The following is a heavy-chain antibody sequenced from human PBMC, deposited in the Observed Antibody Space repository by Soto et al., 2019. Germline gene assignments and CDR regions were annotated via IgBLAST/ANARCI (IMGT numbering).Heavy chain of an antibody. V-gene: IGHV3-33*01. J-gene: IGHJ6*02. CDR3: ARDRRVRGQNYYYGMDV. D-gene: IGHD3-10*01. Sequence: GGSLRLSCAASGFTFSSYGMHWVRQAPGKGLEWVAVIWYDGSNKYYADSVKGRFTISRDNSKNTLYLQMNSLRAEDTAVYYCARDRRVRGQNYYYGMDVWGQGTTVTVSS. CDR2: IWYDGSNK. CDR1: GFTFSSYG.